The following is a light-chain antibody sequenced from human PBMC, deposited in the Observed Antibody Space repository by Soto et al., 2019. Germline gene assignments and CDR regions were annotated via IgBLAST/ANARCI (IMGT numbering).Light chain of an antibody. V-gene: IGKV3-15*01. CDR1: QFVSTR. CDR2: DTS. Sequence: EIVLTQSPGTLSASPGERVTLSCRASQFVSTRLAWYQQRPGQVPRLLIYDTSTRAPGISARFSGSGSGTEFTLTISSLQSEDFAVYFCQEYFHWPPGMFGPGTTVDIK. CDR3: QEYFHWPPGM. J-gene: IGKJ1*01.